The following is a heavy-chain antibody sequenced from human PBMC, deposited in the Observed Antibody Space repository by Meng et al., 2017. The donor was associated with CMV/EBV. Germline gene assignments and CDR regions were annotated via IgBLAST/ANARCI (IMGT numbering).Heavy chain of an antibody. D-gene: IGHD6-13*01. J-gene: IGHJ4*02. V-gene: IGHV4-34*01. CDR3: ASTYSSSWRRFDY. Sequence: SETLSLTCAVYGGSFSGYYWSWIRQPPGKGLEWIGEINHSGSTNYNPSLKSRVTISVDTSKNQFSLKLSSVTAADTAVYYCASTYSSSWRRFDYWGQGTLVTVSS. CDR1: GGSFSGYY. CDR2: INHSGST.